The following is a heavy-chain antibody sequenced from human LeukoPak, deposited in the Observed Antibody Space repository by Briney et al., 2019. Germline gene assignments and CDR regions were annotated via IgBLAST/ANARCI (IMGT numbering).Heavy chain of an antibody. D-gene: IGHD1-26*01. V-gene: IGHV3-21*01. CDR1: GFTFSSSS. CDR2: ISTSSSYI. J-gene: IGHJ3*02. Sequence: GGSLRLSCAASGFTFSSSSMHWVRQAPGKGLEWVSSISTSSSYIYYADSVKGRFTISRDNAKNSQFLQMNSLRAEDTAVYYCARGRQNSGSYSDAFDIWGQGTMVTVSS. CDR3: ARGRQNSGSYSDAFDI.